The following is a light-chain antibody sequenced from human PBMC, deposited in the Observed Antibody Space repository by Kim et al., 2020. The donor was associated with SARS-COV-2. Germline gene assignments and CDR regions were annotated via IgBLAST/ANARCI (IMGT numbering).Light chain of an antibody. J-gene: IGKJ1*01. Sequence: VSPEERATLSGMARKSVSSNLAWDRRKPGQAPRLLIYGAYTRATGIPARFSGSVSGTEFTLTISSLQSVDFAVYYCQQYNNWPRTFGQGTKVYIK. CDR3: QQYNNWPRT. CDR2: GAY. CDR1: KSVSSN. V-gene: IGKV3-15*01.